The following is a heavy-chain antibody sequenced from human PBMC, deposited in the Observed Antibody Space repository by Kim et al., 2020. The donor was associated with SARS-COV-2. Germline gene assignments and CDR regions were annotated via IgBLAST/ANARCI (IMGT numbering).Heavy chain of an antibody. CDR3: AKAGRGAALLWFGEPFDY. D-gene: IGHD3-10*01. J-gene: IGHJ4*02. CDR2: ISWNSGSI. Sequence: GGSLRLSCAASGFTFDDYAMHWVRQAPGKGLEWVSGISWNSGSIGYADSVKGRFTISRDNAKNSLYLQMNSLRAEDTALYYCAKAGRGAALLWFGEPFDYWGQGTLVTVSS. CDR1: GFTFDDYA. V-gene: IGHV3-9*01.